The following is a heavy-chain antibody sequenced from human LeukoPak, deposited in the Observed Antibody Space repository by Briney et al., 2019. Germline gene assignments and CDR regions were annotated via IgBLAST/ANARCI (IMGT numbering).Heavy chain of an antibody. J-gene: IGHJ4*02. V-gene: IGHV1-2*02. CDR2: INPNSGGT. CDR1: GYTFTGYY. D-gene: IGHD6-6*01. CDR3: ASHSSSYHNFDY. Sequence: ASVKVSCKASGYTFTGYYMHGVRPAPGQGLEWMGWINPNSGGTNYAQKFQGRVTMTRDTSISTAYMELRRLRSDDTAVYYCASHSSSYHNFDYWGQGTLVTVSS.